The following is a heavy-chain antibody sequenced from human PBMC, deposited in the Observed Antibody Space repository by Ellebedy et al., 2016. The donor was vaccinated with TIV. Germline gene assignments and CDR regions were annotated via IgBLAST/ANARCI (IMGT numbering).Heavy chain of an antibody. CDR1: GDSVSSNSAA. V-gene: IGHV6-1*01. D-gene: IGHD6-13*01. CDR2: VYFRSQWYT. Sequence: SQTLSLTCAISGDSVSSNSAAWNWIRQSPWRGLEWLGKVYFRSQWYTNYAVSLKSRISINPDTSGNQISLQLESVTPEDTAVYYCTKRRWHIDYWGQGMLVTVSS. CDR3: TKRRWHIDY. J-gene: IGHJ4*02.